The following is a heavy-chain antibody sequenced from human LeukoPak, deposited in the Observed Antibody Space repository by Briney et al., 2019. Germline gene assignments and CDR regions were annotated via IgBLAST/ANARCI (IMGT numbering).Heavy chain of an antibody. J-gene: IGHJ4*02. CDR1: GFTFSSYA. D-gene: IGHD6-19*01. Sequence: GGSLRLSCAASGFTFSSYAMHWVRQAPGKGLEWVAVISYDGSNKYYADSVKGRFTISRDNSKNTLYLQMNSLRAEDTAVYYCAKDLGSSGWYIDYWGQGTLVTVSS. CDR3: AKDLGSSGWYIDY. CDR2: ISYDGSNK. V-gene: IGHV3-30-3*01.